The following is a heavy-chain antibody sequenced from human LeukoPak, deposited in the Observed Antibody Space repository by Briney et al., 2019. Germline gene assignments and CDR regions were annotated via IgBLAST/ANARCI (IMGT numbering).Heavy chain of an antibody. V-gene: IGHV3-30*02. CDR3: AKIQGYFDY. CDR2: IQYDDSEK. Sequence: GGSLRLSCAASGFTFTFSTSGMHWVRQAPGKGLEWVAFIQYDDSEKSYADSVKGRFTISRDNSKNTLYLQMNSLRAEDTAVYYCAKIQGYFDYWGQGNLVTVSS. J-gene: IGHJ4*02. CDR1: GFTFTFSTSG.